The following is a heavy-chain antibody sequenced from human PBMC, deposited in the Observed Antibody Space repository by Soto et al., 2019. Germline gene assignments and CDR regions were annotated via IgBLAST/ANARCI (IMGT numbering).Heavy chain of an antibody. V-gene: IGHV1-69*13. Sequence: SVKVSCKASGGTFSSYAISWVRQAPGQGLEWMGGIIPIFGTANYAQKFQGRVTITADESTSTAYMELSSLRSEDTAVYYCARSGATGSLYYYYGMDVWGQGTTVTVSS. J-gene: IGHJ6*02. CDR1: GGTFSSYA. D-gene: IGHD1-1*01. CDR3: ARSGATGSLYYYYGMDV. CDR2: IIPIFGTA.